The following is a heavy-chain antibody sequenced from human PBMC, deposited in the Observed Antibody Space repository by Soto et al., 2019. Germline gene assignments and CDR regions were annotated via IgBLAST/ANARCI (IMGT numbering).Heavy chain of an antibody. CDR1: GGSFSGYY. CDR2: INHSGST. CDR3: ARQMMVRGVPRV. Sequence: QVQLQQWGAGLLKPSETLSLTCAVYGGSFSGYYWSWIRQPPGKGLEWMGEINHSGSTNYNPSLKSRXXIXVXXSKNQFSLKLSSVTAADTAVYDCARQMMVRGVPRVWGQGTTVTVSS. D-gene: IGHD3-10*01. J-gene: IGHJ6*02. V-gene: IGHV4-34*01.